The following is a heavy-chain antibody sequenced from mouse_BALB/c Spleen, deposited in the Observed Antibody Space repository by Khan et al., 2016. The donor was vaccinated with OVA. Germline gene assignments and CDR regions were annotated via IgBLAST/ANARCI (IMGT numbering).Heavy chain of an antibody. CDR3: AITTATYYCVD. V-gene: IGHV14-3*02. CDR1: GFTIKDTY. D-gene: IGHD1-2*01. J-gene: IGHJ2*01. Sequence: VQLQQSGAELVKPGASVKLSCTASGFTIKDTYMHWVKQRPEQGLEWIGRIVPATGTTNYDPQFQGKATIPADTSSNTAYLQLSSVTSEDTAVDYCAITTATYYCVDWGQGTTLTVAS. CDR2: IVPATGTT.